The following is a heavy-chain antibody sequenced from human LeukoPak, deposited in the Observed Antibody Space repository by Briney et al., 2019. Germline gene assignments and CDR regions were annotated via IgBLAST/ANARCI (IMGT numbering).Heavy chain of an antibody. V-gene: IGHV3-53*01. CDR3: ARADYAYFDY. D-gene: IGHD4-17*01. J-gene: IGHJ4*02. CDR1: GFTFSRYW. Sequence: GGSLRLSCAASGFTFSRYWMSWVRQAPGKGLEWVSVIYSGGSTYYADSVKGRFTISRDNSKNALYLQMNSLRAEDTAVYYCARADYAYFDYWGQGTLVTVSS. CDR2: IYSGGST.